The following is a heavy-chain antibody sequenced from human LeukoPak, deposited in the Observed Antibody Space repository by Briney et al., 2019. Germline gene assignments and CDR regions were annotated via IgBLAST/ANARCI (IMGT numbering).Heavy chain of an antibody. CDR2: INPNSGGT. V-gene: IGHV1-2*02. Sequence: ASVKVSCKASGYTFTGYYMHWVRQAPGQGLEWMGWINPNSGGTNYAQKFQGRVTMTRDTSISTAYMELSRLRSDDTAVYYCARGRGLVSSGSRGAFDIWGQGTMVTVSS. CDR1: GYTFTGYY. J-gene: IGHJ3*02. D-gene: IGHD3-22*01. CDR3: ARGRGLVSSGSRGAFDI.